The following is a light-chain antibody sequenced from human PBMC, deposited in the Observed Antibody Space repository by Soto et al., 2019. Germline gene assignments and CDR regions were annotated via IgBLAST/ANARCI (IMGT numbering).Light chain of an antibody. J-gene: IGKJ4*01. CDR1: QGISNY. V-gene: IGKV1-27*01. Sequence: DIQMTQSPSSLSASVGDRVTITCRASQGISNYLAWYQQIPGKVPKLLISAASTLQSGVPSRFSGSGSGTDFTLPIRSLQPEDVATYYCQKYTNVPAFGGGTKVEIK. CDR2: AAS. CDR3: QKYTNVPA.